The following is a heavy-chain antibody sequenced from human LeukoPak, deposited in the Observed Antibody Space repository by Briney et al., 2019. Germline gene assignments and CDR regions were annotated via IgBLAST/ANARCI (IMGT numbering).Heavy chain of an antibody. D-gene: IGHD1-7*01. CDR2: IYYSGST. Sequence: SETLSLTCTVSGGSISSSSYYWGWIRQPPGKGLEWIGSIYYSGSTYYNPSLKSRVTMSVDTSKNQFSLKLSSVTAADTAVYYCARVAGSELGFDYWGQGTLVTVSS. CDR1: GGSISSSSYY. CDR3: ARVAGSELGFDY. J-gene: IGHJ4*02. V-gene: IGHV4-39*07.